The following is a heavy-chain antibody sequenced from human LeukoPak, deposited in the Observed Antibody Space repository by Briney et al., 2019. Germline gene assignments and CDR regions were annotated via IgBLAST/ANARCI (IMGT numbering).Heavy chain of an antibody. CDR1: GFTFGDYA. CDR2: IRSKAYGGTT. Sequence: GGSLRLSCAASGFTFGDYAMSWVRQAPGQGLEWVGFIRSKAYGGTTEYAASVKGRFTISRDDSKSIAYLQMNSPKTEDTAVYYCTRGDSSGYYNPTDYWGQGTLVTVSS. V-gene: IGHV3-49*04. J-gene: IGHJ4*02. D-gene: IGHD3-22*01. CDR3: TRGDSSGYYNPTDY.